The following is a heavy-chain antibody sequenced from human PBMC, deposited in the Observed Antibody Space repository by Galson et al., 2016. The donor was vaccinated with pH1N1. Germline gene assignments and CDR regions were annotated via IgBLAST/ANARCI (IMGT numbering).Heavy chain of an antibody. J-gene: IGHJ3*02. CDR2: ISWNRGAI. D-gene: IGHD3-22*01. Sequence: SLRLSCAASGFTFEDFALHWVRQGPGKGLEWVSGISWNRGAIDYAESVKGRFTISRDNAKNSLYLQMDSLRAEDTALYYCVKDRALYYDSSGYDYAFDIWGQGTMVTVAS. V-gene: IGHV3-9*01. CDR1: GFTFEDFA. CDR3: VKDRALYYDSSGYDYAFDI.